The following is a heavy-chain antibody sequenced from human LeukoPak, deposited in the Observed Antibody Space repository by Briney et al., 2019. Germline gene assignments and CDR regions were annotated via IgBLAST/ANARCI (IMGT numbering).Heavy chain of an antibody. Sequence: PSETLSLTCTVSGGSISSRSYYWGWVRQPPGKGLDWIGSIYYSGSTYYNPSLKSRVTISVDTSKNQFSLRLSSVTAADTAVYYCARQDTAMVPIDYWGQGTLVTVSS. CDR3: ARQDTAMVPIDY. D-gene: IGHD5-18*01. CDR1: GGSISSRSYY. CDR2: IYYSGST. J-gene: IGHJ4*02. V-gene: IGHV4-39*01.